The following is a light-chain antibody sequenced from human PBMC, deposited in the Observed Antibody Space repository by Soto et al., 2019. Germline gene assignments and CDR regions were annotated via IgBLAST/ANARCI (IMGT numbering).Light chain of an antibody. CDR2: SDN. Sequence: QSALTQPPSASGTPGQRVTISCSGSSSNIGGNTANWYQQLPGTAPKLLIFSDNQRPSGVPDRSSGSKSGTSVSLAISGLQSEDEADYYCAPWEEGLNGVVFGEGPSSPS. CDR3: APWEEGLNGVV. J-gene: IGLJ2*01. V-gene: IGLV1-44*01. CDR1: SSNIGGNT.